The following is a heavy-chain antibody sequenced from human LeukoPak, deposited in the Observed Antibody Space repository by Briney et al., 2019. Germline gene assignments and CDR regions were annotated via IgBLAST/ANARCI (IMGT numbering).Heavy chain of an antibody. Sequence: SVKVSCKASGGTFSSYAISWVRQAPGQGLEWMGRIIPIFGTANYAQKFQGRVAITTDESTSTAYMELSSLRSGDTAVYYCAREVGSTLKYYFDYWGQGTLVTVSS. J-gene: IGHJ4*02. CDR1: GGTFSSYA. CDR2: IIPIFGTA. V-gene: IGHV1-69*05. D-gene: IGHD1-26*01. CDR3: AREVGSTLKYYFDY.